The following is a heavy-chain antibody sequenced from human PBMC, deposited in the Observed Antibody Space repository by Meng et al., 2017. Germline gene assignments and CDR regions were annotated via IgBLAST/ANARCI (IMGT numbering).Heavy chain of an antibody. V-gene: IGHV4-31*03. J-gene: IGHJ4*02. Sequence: SETLSLTCTVSGGSISSGGYYWSWIRQHPGKGLEWIGYIYYSGSTYYNPSLKSRVTISVDTSKNQFSLKLSSVTAADTAVYYCARGPAGDFGYWGQGTLVTVSS. D-gene: IGHD7-27*01. CDR1: GGSISSGGYY. CDR3: ARGPAGDFGY. CDR2: IYYSGST.